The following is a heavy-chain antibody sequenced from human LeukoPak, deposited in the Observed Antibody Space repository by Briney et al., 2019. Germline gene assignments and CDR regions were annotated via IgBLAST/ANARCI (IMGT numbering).Heavy chain of an antibody. CDR1: GGSISSSSYY. CDR3: AREVDYYDSSGYYGDLPGMFDP. D-gene: IGHD3-22*01. J-gene: IGHJ5*02. V-gene: IGHV4-39*07. CDR2: IYHSGST. Sequence: SETLSLTCTVSGGSISSSSYYWGWIRQPPGKGLDWIGNIYHSGSTYYNPSLKSRVTISVDTSKNQFSLNLSSVTAADTAVYYCAREVDYYDSSGYYGDLPGMFDPWGQGILVTVSS.